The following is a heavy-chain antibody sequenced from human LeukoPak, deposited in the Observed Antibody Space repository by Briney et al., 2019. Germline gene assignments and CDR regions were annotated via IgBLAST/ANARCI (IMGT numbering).Heavy chain of an antibody. J-gene: IGHJ4*02. CDR3: ARANYDYVWGSYRSPTYFDY. CDR2: IIPIFGTA. V-gene: IGHV1-69*01. CDR1: GGTFSSYA. D-gene: IGHD3-16*02. Sequence: ASVKVSCKASGGTFSSYAISWVRQAPGQGLEWMGGIIPIFGTAIYAQKFQGRVTITADESTSTAYMELSSLRSEDTAVYYCARANYDYVWGSYRSPTYFDYWGQGTLVTVSS.